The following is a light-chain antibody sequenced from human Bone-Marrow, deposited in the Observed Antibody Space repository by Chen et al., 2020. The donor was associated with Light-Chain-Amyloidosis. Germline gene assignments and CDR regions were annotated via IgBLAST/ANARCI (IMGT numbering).Light chain of an antibody. CDR3: QQYNNWPPYT. Sequence: EIVMTQSPATLSVSPGERATLSCRASQSVSSNLAGYQQKPCQAPRLLIYGASTRATGIPARFSGSGSGTEFTLTISSLQSEDFAVYYCQQYNNWPPYTVGQGTKLEIK. CDR2: GAS. J-gene: IGKJ2*01. CDR1: QSVSSN. V-gene: IGKV3-15*01.